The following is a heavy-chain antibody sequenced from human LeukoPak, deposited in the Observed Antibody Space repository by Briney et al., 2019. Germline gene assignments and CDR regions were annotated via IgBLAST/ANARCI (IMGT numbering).Heavy chain of an antibody. D-gene: IGHD3-10*01. V-gene: IGHV4-38-2*01. CDR1: GFTFSSYA. CDR2: IYHSGST. J-gene: IGHJ4*02. CDR3: ARQNGAMVRGVTDY. Sequence: PGGSLRLSCAASGFTFSSYAMSWVRQAPGKGLEWIGSIYHSGSTYYNPSLKSRVTISVDTSENQFSLKLSSVTAADTAVYYCARQNGAMVRGVTDYWGQGTLVTVSS.